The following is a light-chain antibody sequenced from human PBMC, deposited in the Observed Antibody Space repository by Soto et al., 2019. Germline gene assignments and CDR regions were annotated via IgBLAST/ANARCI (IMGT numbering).Light chain of an antibody. CDR2: GAS. Sequence: EIVLTQSPGTLSLSPGERGTLSCRVDQSVSSSHSKDLAWYQHKPGQPPRLLIYGASSRATGIPAGFSGSGFGKDFSLPISRLEPEDFAVDFCQLYGSLRRLTFGGGTKVEI. CDR1: QSVSSSHSKD. CDR3: QLYGSLRRLT. J-gene: IGKJ4*01. V-gene: IGKV3-20*01.